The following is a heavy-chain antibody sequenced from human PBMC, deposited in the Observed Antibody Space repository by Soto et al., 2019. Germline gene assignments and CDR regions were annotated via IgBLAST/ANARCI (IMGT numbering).Heavy chain of an antibody. D-gene: IGHD6-13*01. Sequence: PGGSLRLSCTASGFTFNHYAMSWVRQAPGKGLEWVSAVSGRGGSTKYADSVKGRFIISRDNSNSTLYLQMDSLRGEDTAVYYCARDQDSSSWYAGSLYYYYGMDVWGQGTTVTVSS. V-gene: IGHV3-23*01. CDR3: ARDQDSSSWYAGSLYYYYGMDV. CDR2: VSGRGGST. J-gene: IGHJ6*02. CDR1: GFTFNHYA.